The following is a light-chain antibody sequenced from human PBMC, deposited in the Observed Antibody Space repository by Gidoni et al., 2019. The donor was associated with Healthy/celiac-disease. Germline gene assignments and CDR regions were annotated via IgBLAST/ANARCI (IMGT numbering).Light chain of an antibody. CDR2: AAS. Sequence: EIVFTQSPGTLSLSPGERATLSCRASQSVSSSYLAWYQQKPGQAPRLLIFAASSRATGIPDRFSGSGSGTDFTLTISRLGPEDFAVYYCQHYGNSPSTFGQGTKLEIK. CDR3: QHYGNSPST. J-gene: IGKJ2*01. V-gene: IGKV3-20*01. CDR1: QSVSSSY.